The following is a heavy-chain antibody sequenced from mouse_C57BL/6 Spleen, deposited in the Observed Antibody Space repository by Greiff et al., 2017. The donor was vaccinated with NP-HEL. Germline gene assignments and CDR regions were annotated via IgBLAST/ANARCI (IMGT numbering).Heavy chain of an antibody. V-gene: IGHV1-82*01. D-gene: IGHD1-1*01. CDR1: GYAFSSSW. Sequence: QVQLQQSGPELVKPGASVKISCKASGYAFSSSWMNWVKQRPGKGLEWIGRIYPGDGDTNYNGKFKGKATLTADKSSSTAYMQLSSLTSEDSAVYFCARGPDYYGSRQGCAMDYWGQGTSVTVSS. CDR3: ARGPDYYGSRQGCAMDY. CDR2: IYPGDGDT. J-gene: IGHJ4*01.